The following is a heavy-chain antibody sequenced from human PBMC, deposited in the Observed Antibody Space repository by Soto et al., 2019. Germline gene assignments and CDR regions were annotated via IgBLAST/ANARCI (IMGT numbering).Heavy chain of an antibody. CDR2: IYHTGNA. D-gene: IGHD3-22*01. J-gene: IGHJ5*02. CDR3: ARDYFDSSDYTTNWFDP. CDR1: GDSISHSTLF. Sequence: SETLSLNCGVSGDSISHSTLFWAWLRQPPGEGLEWIGSIYHTGNAYYNPSLKSRVTISVDTSKNQFSLKVTSVTAADTALYYCARDYFDSSDYTTNWFDPWGQGTLVTVS. V-gene: IGHV4-39*01.